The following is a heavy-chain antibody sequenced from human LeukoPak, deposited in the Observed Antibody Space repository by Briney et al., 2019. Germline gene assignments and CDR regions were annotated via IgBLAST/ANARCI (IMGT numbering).Heavy chain of an antibody. CDR2: ISSSGSTI. CDR1: GFTFSDYY. Sequence: GGPLRLSCAASGFTFSDYYMRWIRRAPGRGLVWVSYISSSGSTIYYAPSVKGRFTISRDTAKNSLSLQMNSLRAEDTAVYYWARDPVGCWQDAFDIWGQGTMVTVSS. CDR3: ARDPVGCWQDAFDI. J-gene: IGHJ3*02. V-gene: IGHV3-11*04. D-gene: IGHD2-15*01.